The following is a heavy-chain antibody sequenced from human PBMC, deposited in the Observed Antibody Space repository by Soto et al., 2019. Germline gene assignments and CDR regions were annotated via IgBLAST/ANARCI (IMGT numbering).Heavy chain of an antibody. CDR3: AKRGYSGYEPNWYFDL. CDR1: GGSISSGGYS. CDR2: IYHSGST. D-gene: IGHD5-12*01. Sequence: QLQLQESGSGLVKPSQTLSLTCAVSGGSISSGGYSWSWIRQPPGKGLEWIGYIYHSGSTYYNSSLKSRVTISVDRSKNQFSLKLSSVTAADTAVYYCAKRGYSGYEPNWYFDLWGRGTLVTVSS. V-gene: IGHV4-30-2*01. J-gene: IGHJ2*01.